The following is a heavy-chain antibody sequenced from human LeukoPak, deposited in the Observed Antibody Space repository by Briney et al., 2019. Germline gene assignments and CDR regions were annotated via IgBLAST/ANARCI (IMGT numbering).Heavy chain of an antibody. Sequence: PGGSLRLSCAASGFTFSDYYMSWIRQAPGKGLEWVSYISSGSYYTKYADSVKGRFTISRDNAKNSLYLQMNSLRAEDTAVYYCSRFGGQTGRIAVAAGDYWGQRVLVSVSS. J-gene: IGHJ4*02. CDR2: ISSGSYYT. CDR3: SRFGGQTGRIAVAAGDY. V-gene: IGHV3-11*03. CDR1: GFTFSDYY. D-gene: IGHD6-19*01.